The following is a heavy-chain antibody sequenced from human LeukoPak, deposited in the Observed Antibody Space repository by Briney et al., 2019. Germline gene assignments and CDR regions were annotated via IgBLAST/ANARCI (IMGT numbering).Heavy chain of an antibody. D-gene: IGHD7-27*01. CDR2: IRSRDRTI. CDR3: ARDHRWGFDY. J-gene: IGHJ4*02. CDR1: GFTFSTYS. Sequence: GGSLRLSCAASGFTFSTYSMNWVRQAPGKGLEWVSYIRSRDRTIYYADSVKGRFTISTDNAENSLYLQMNSLGTEDTAVYYCARDHRWGFDYWGRGTLVTVSS. V-gene: IGHV3-48*01.